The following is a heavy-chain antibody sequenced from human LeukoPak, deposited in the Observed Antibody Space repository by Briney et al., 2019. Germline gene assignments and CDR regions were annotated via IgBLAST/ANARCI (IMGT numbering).Heavy chain of an antibody. D-gene: IGHD2-2*01. CDR2: ISAYNGNT. Sequence: ASVKVSCKASGYTFTSYGISWVRQAPGQGREWMGWISAYNGNTNYAQKLQGRVTMTTDTSTSTDYMELRSLRSDDTAVYDCARDTCSSTSCHTPGVDAFDIWGQGTMVTVSS. J-gene: IGHJ3*02. V-gene: IGHV1-18*04. CDR3: ARDTCSSTSCHTPGVDAFDI. CDR1: GYTFTSYG.